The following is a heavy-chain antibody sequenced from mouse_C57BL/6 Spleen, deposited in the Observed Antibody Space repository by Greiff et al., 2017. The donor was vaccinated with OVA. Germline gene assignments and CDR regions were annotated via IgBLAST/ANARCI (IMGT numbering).Heavy chain of an antibody. CDR1: GYTFTSYW. J-gene: IGHJ2*01. CDR3: AKWGDCGVDY. D-gene: IGHD2-13*01. Sequence: QVQLQQPGAELVMPGASVKLSCKASGYTFTSYWMHWVKQRPGQGLEWIGEIDPSESYTNYNQKFKGKSTLTVDKSSSTAYMQLSSLTSEDSAVYYCAKWGDCGVDYWGQGTTVTVSS. CDR2: IDPSESYT. V-gene: IGHV1-69*01.